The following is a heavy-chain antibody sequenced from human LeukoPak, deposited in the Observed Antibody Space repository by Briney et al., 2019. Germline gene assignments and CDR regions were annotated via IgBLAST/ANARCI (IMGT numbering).Heavy chain of an antibody. Sequence: SETLSLTCTVSGDSISSYYWSWIRQPAGKGREWIGRIYTSGSTNYNPSLKSRVTMSVDTSKNQFSLKLSSVTAADTAVYYCARVTMTAPDDAFDIWGQGTMVTVSS. CDR1: GDSISSYY. CDR2: IYTSGST. CDR3: ARVTMTAPDDAFDI. J-gene: IGHJ3*02. V-gene: IGHV4-4*07. D-gene: IGHD3-22*01.